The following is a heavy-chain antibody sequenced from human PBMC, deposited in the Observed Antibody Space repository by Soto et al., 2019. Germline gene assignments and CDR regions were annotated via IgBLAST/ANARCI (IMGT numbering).Heavy chain of an antibody. CDR2: IIPMFGTA. J-gene: IGHJ4*02. CDR1: EGTFSSYG. V-gene: IGHV1-69*01. Sequence: QVQLVQSGAEVKKPGSSVKVFCKASEGTFSSYGISWVRQAPGQGLEWMGGIIPMFGTANYAQQFQGRVTITADESTITAYMELSGQRSDDTAVYYCARDVYYSDSSGDRSYYVDLWGQGTLVTVFS. D-gene: IGHD3-22*01. CDR3: ARDVYYSDSSGDRSYYVDL.